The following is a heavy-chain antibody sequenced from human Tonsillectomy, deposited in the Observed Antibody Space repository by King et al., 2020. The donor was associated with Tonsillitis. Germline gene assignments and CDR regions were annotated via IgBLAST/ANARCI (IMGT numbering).Heavy chain of an antibody. V-gene: IGHV1-69*01. J-gene: IGHJ5*02. CDR3: ARGGLVVGLELLSKVNWFDP. CDR1: GGTFSTYA. D-gene: IGHD2-21*01. CDR2: IIPIFGTA. Sequence: VQLVESGAEVKKPGSSVKVSCKASGGTFSTYAINWVRQAPGQGLEWMGGIIPIFGTANYAQKFQGRVTITADESTSTAYMDLSSLTSEDTAVYYCARGGLVVGLELLSKVNWFDPWGQGTLVTVSS.